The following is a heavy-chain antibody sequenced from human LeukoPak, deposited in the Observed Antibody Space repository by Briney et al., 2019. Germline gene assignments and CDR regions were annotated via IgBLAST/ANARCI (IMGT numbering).Heavy chain of an antibody. J-gene: IGHJ4*02. CDR1: GYTFTSYA. CDR2: INAGNGNT. D-gene: IGHD3-10*01. V-gene: IGHV1-3*01. Sequence: ASVKVSCKASGYTFTSYAMHWVRQAPGQRLEWMGWINAGNGNTKYSQKFQGRVTITRDTSASTAYMELSSLRSEDTAVYYCARETTMVRALCYWGQGTLVTVSS. CDR3: ARETTMVRALCY.